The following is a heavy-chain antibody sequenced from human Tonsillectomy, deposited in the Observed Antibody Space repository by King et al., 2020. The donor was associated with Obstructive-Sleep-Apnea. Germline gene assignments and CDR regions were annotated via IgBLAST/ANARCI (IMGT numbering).Heavy chain of an antibody. CDR2: IYDSGST. CDR3: ARVRGWELFFFDY. CDR1: GGSISGFY. J-gene: IGHJ4*02. Sequence: QLQESGPGLVKPSETLSLTCSVSGGSISGFYWSWIRQPPGKGLEWIGYIYDSGSTNYNPSLTSRVTISLDTSKKQFSLKLTSVTAADTAVYYCARVRGWELFFFDYWGQGTLVTVSS. D-gene: IGHD1-26*01. V-gene: IGHV4-59*01.